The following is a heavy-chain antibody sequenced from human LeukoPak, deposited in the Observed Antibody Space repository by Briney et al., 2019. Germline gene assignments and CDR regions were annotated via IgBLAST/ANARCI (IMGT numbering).Heavy chain of an antibody. CDR1: GFTFSSYE. CDR3: AGTVATIFYYYYMDV. Sequence: GGSLKLSCAASGFTFSSYEMNWVRQAPGKGLEWVSYISSSGSTVYYADSVKGRFTISRDNAKNSLYLQMNSLRAEDTAVYYCAGTVATIFYYYYMDVWGKGTTVTISS. J-gene: IGHJ6*03. V-gene: IGHV3-48*03. CDR2: ISSSGSTV. D-gene: IGHD5-12*01.